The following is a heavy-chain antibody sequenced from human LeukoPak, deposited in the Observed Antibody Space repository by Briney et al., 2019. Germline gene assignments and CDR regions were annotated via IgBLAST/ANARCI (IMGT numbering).Heavy chain of an antibody. CDR1: GGSFSGYY. D-gene: IGHD6-6*01. CDR2: INHSGST. J-gene: IGHJ4*02. Sequence: KPSETLSLTCAVYGGSFSGYYWSWIRQPPGKGPEWIGEINHSGSTNYNPSLKSRVTISVDTSKNQFSLKLSSVTAADTAVYYCARGVARSSSVFNYWGQGTLVTVSS. CDR3: ARGVARSSSVFNY. V-gene: IGHV4-34*01.